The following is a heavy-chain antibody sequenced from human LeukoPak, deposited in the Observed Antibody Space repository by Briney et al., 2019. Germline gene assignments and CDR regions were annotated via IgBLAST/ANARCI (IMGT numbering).Heavy chain of an antibody. J-gene: IGHJ4*02. CDR1: GFTFNSYA. Sequence: GSLRLSCAASGFTFNSYAMYWVRQAPGKGLEWVSGIFGSGGSAHYGDSVKGRFTISRDNSKNTVYLQMGSLRVEDTAVYYCGKTTTGYSSGRYPGWPVDYWGQGTLVTVSS. CDR2: IFGSGGSA. D-gene: IGHD6-19*01. CDR3: GKTTTGYSSGRYPGWPVDY. V-gene: IGHV3-23*01.